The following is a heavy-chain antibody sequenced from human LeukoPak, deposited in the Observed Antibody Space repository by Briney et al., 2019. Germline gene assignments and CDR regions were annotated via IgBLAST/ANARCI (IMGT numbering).Heavy chain of an antibody. Sequence: GGSLRLSCAVSGITLSTNGMSWVRQAPGKGRGWVAGISDRGGRTTSADSVKGRFTISTDHPKNTLYLQMNSLRAEDTAVYFCAKRGVVIRVILVGFHKEAYYFDSWGQGALVTVSS. J-gene: IGHJ4*02. CDR2: ISDRGGRT. D-gene: IGHD3-22*01. V-gene: IGHV3-23*01. CDR1: GITLSTNG. CDR3: AKRGVVIRVILVGFHKEAYYFDS.